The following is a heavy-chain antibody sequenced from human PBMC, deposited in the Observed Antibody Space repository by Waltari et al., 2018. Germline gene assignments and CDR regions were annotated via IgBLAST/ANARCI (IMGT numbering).Heavy chain of an antibody. V-gene: IGHV3-33*01. CDR2: IWYDGSNK. CDR1: GFTFSSYG. CDR3: ARDSLVGAAAGQFDY. J-gene: IGHJ4*02. D-gene: IGHD6-13*01. Sequence: QVQLVESGGGVVQPGRSLRLSCAASGFTFSSYGMHWVRQAPGKGLEWVAVIWYDGSNKYYADSVKGRFTISRDNSKNTLYLQMNSLRAEDTAVYYCARDSLVGAAAGQFDYWGQGTLVTVSS.